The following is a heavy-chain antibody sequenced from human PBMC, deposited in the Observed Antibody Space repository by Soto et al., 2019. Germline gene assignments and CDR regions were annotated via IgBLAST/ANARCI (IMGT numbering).Heavy chain of an antibody. CDR1: GYTFTSYA. D-gene: IGHD3-3*02. V-gene: IGHV1-3*01. Sequence: ASVKVSCKASGYTFTSYAMHWVRQAPGQRLEWMGWINAGNGNTKYSQKFQGRVTITRDTSASTAYMELSSLRSEDTAVYYCARVRSRSINFDYWGQGTLVTVS. J-gene: IGHJ4*02. CDR3: ARVRSRSINFDY. CDR2: INAGNGNT.